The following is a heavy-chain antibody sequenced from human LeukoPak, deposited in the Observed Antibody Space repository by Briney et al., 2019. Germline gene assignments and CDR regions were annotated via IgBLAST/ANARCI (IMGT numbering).Heavy chain of an antibody. CDR1: GGSISSSSYY. CDR2: IYYSGST. D-gene: IGHD3-3*01. CDR3: ARVPFWSGHYGMDV. J-gene: IGHJ6*02. V-gene: IGHV4-39*01. Sequence: PSETLSLTCTVSGGSISSSSYYWGWIRQPPGKGLEWIGSIYYSGSTYYNSSLKSRVTISVDTSKNQFSLKLSSVTAADTAVYYCARVPFWSGHYGMDVWGQGTTVTVSS.